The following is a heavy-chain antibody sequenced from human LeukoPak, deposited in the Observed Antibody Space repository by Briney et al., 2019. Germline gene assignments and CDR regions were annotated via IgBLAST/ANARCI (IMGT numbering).Heavy chain of an antibody. J-gene: IGHJ4*02. D-gene: IGHD3-10*01. CDR3: AKEGWLRGVFDY. CDR1: GFTFSTYA. Sequence: GRSLRLSCAASGFTFSTYAMHWVRQAPGKGLEWVAVISYDGSSKYYADSVKGRFTISRDNSKNTLYLQMNSLRAEDTAVYYCAKEGWLRGVFDYWGQGTLVTVSS. V-gene: IGHV3-30*01. CDR2: ISYDGSSK.